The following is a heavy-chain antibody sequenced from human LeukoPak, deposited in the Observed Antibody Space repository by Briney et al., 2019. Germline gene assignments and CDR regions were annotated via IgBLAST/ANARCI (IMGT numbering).Heavy chain of an antibody. V-gene: IGHV1-2*06. Sequence: GASVKVSCKASGYTITGYYLHWVRQAPGQGLEWMGRINPNSGGTNSAQKFQGRITMTRDTSISTAYMELSSLRSEDTAVYYCARADYGSGSYFPLWGQGTLVTVSS. CDR3: ARADYGSGSYFPL. CDR1: GYTITGYY. D-gene: IGHD3-10*01. CDR2: INPNSGGT. J-gene: IGHJ4*02.